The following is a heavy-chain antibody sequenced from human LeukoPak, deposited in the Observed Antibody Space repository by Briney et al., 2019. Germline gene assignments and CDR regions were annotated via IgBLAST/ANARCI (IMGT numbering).Heavy chain of an antibody. Sequence: GASVKLSCKASGYSFSDCYIHWLRQAPGPGLEWMGWINPDSGGTNYAQSFQGRVTMTRDTSITTVHMELSRLRSDDTAVFYCTREARAGNWFDPWGQGTPVIVSS. CDR2: INPDSGGT. J-gene: IGHJ5*02. CDR3: TREARAGNWFDP. CDR1: GYSFSDCY. D-gene: IGHD5-12*01. V-gene: IGHV1-2*02.